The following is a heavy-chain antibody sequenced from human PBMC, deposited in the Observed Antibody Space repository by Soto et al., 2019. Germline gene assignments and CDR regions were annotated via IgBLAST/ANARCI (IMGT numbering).Heavy chain of an antibody. D-gene: IGHD6-19*01. Sequence: DVQVVESGGGWVQPGGSLRLACAVSGFSFSTYWMTWVRQAPGKGLEWVANIKYDGSEMYYEGSVKGRFTISRDNAKNSLDLQMNSLRAEDTAVYYCVRNSGWYRLDHWGQGTLVTVSS. CDR2: IKYDGSEM. J-gene: IGHJ4*02. CDR3: VRNSGWYRLDH. V-gene: IGHV3-7*03. CDR1: GFSFSTYW.